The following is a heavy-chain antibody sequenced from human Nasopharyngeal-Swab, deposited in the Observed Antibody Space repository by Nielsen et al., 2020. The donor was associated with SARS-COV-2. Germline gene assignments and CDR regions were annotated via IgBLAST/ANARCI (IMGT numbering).Heavy chain of an antibody. CDR2: IYYSGST. J-gene: IGHJ6*02. CDR3: ARSNSELPYYYYGMDV. V-gene: IGHV4-61*01. CDR1: GASVTSLSYY. D-gene: IGHD1-26*01. Sequence: SETLSLTCTVSGASVTSLSYYWSWIRQPPGKGLEWIGYIYYSGSTNYNPSLKSRVTISVDTSKNQFSLKLSSVTAADTAVYYCARSNSELPYYYYGMDVWGQGTTVTVSS.